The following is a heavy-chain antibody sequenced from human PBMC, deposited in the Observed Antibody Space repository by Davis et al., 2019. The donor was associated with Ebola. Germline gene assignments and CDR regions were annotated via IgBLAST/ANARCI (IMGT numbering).Heavy chain of an antibody. CDR1: GFTFSDHY. D-gene: IGHD3-10*01. CDR2: TRNKANSYTT. CDR3: ARELLLIKVRGVRTDYYYYMDV. Sequence: GGSLRLSCAASGFTFSDHYMDWVRQAPGKGLEWVGRTRNKANSYTTEYAASVKGRFTISRDDSKNSLYLQMNSLKTEDTAVYYCARELLLIKVRGVRTDYYYYMDVWGKGTTVTVSS. V-gene: IGHV3-72*01. J-gene: IGHJ6*03.